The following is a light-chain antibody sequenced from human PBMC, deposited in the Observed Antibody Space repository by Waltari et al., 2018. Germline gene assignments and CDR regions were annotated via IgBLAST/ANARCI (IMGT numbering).Light chain of an antibody. J-gene: IGLJ2*01. Sequence: QAALTQSPSVSGSPGQSVTISCTGTSSDIGGYNRFSWYQQHPGKAPKVMIYEVSKRPSGVSDRFSGSKSGNTASLTISGLQAEDEADYYCSSYASSSTYIFGGGTRLTVL. CDR2: EVS. V-gene: IGLV2-14*01. CDR1: SSDIGGYNR. CDR3: SSYASSSTYI.